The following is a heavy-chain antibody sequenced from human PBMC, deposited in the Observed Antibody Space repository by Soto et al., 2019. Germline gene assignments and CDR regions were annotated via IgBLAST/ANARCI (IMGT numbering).Heavy chain of an antibody. V-gene: IGHV4-4*07. D-gene: IGHD6-13*01. CDR1: GDSISSYY. Sequence: PSETLSLTCTVSGDSISSYYWNWIRQPAGKGLEWIGRIDASGNSNHNPSLKSRVTMSVDTSKKQFSLKVTSVTAADTAVYYCARYSSNWFQTEGMDVWGQGTTVTV. CDR3: ARYSSNWFQTEGMDV. J-gene: IGHJ6*02. CDR2: IDASGNS.